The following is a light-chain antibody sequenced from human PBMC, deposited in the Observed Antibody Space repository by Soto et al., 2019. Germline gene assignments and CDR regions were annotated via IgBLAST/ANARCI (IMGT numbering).Light chain of an antibody. Sequence: QSALTQPASVSGSPGQSITISCAGTSSDVGSYNLVSWYQQHPGKAPKLMIYEGSERPSGVSKRFSGSKSGNTASLTISGLQAGDEADYYCCSYASSNTLIFCGGTKLTVL. CDR2: EGS. J-gene: IGLJ2*01. CDR3: CSYASSNTLI. CDR1: SSDVGSYNL. V-gene: IGLV2-23*01.